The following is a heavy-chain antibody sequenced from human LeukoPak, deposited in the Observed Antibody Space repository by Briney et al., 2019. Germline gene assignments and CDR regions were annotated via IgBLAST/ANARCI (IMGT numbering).Heavy chain of an antibody. CDR2: INPNSGGT. Sequence: GASVKVSCKASGYTFTGYYMHWVRQAPGQGLEWTGWINPNSGGTNYAQKFQGRVTMTRDTSISTAYMELSRLRSDDTAVYYCARDYDSSGYYYDYWGQGTLVTVSS. CDR1: GYTFTGYY. D-gene: IGHD3-22*01. J-gene: IGHJ4*02. CDR3: ARDYDSSGYYYDY. V-gene: IGHV1-2*02.